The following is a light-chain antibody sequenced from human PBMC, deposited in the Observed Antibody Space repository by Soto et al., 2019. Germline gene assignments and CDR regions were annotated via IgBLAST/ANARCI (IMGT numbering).Light chain of an antibody. CDR2: GDN. CDR3: QSYDSSLNRV. J-gene: IGLJ1*01. CDR1: SSNIGANYD. Sequence: QPVLSQPPSVSGAPGQRITISCTGSSSNIGANYDVHWYRQVPGTAPKLLMSGDNNRPSGVADRFSGSKSGTSASQAITRLQAEDEADYFCQSYDSSLNRVFGTGTKLTVL. V-gene: IGLV1-40*01.